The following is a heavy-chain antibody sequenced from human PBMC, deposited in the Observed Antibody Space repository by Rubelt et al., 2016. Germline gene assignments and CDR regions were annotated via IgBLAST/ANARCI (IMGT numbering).Heavy chain of an antibody. CDR3: ARDVGGNSVLYYFDH. CDR2: ISAYNGNT. J-gene: IGHJ4*02. CDR1: GYTFTSYG. V-gene: IGHV1-18*01. D-gene: IGHD4-23*01. Sequence: QVQLVQSGAEVKKPGASVKVSCKASGYTFTSYGISWVRQAPGQGLEWMGWISAYNGNTNYAQKLQGRVTMATDTSTSTAYIELSSRGSDDTAVYYCARDVGGNSVLYYFDHWGQGTLVTVSS.